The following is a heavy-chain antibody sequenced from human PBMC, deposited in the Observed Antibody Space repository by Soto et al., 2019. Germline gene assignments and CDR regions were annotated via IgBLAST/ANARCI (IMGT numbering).Heavy chain of an antibody. CDR2: IYYSGST. V-gene: IGHV4-59*01. CDR1: GGSISSYY. D-gene: IGHD4-4*01. CDR3: ARGDYNPYYFDY. J-gene: IGHJ4*02. Sequence: PSETLSLTCTVSGGSISSYYWSWIRQPPGKGLEWIGYIYYSGSTNYNPSLKSRVTISVDTSKNQFSLKLSSVTAADTAVYYCARGDYNPYYFDYWGQGTLVTV.